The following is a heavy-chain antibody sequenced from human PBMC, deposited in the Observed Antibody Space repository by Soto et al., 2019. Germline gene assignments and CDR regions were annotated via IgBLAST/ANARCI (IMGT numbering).Heavy chain of an antibody. D-gene: IGHD3-16*01. J-gene: IGHJ6*02. CDR3: ARVLTRNKPVGGGNYYGMDV. V-gene: IGHV1-18*01. CDR1: GYTFTSSG. CDR2: ISANNVNT. Sequence: QVQLVQSGAEVKKPGASVKVSCKASGYTFTSSGISWVRQAPGQGLEWMGWISANNVNTNYAQKLQGRVTITTDTSASQGYVELVNLRSDDTAVYYGARVLTRNKPVGGGNYYGMDVWGQGTTVAVCS.